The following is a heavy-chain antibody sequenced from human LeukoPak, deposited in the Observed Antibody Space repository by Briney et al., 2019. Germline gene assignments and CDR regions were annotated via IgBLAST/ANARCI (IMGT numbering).Heavy chain of an antibody. V-gene: IGHV3-23*01. D-gene: IGHD3-16*02. J-gene: IGHJ4*02. CDR1: GFTFSSYA. CDR3: AKSRPYVWGSYRPTYFDY. CDR2: ISGSGGST. Sequence: GGSLRLSCAASGFTFSSYAMSWVRQAPGKGLEWVSAISGSGGSTYYADSVKGRFTISRDNSKNTLYLQMNSLRAEDTAVYYCAKSRPYVWGSYRPTYFDYWGQGTLVTVSS.